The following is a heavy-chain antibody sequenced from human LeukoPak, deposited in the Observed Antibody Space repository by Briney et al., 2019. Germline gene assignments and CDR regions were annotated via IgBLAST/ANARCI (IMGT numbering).Heavy chain of an antibody. CDR3: ARNRYYYGSRNYGVPTWFDP. CDR2: IYYSGST. Sequence: SETLSLTCTVSGGSISSSSYYWGWIRQTPGKGLEWLGSIYYSGSTYYINPSLKSRVTISVDTSKNQISLKLSSVTAADTAVYYCARNRYYYGSRNYGVPTWFDPWGQGTLVTVSS. CDR1: GGSISSSSYY. J-gene: IGHJ5*02. D-gene: IGHD3-10*01. V-gene: IGHV4-39*01.